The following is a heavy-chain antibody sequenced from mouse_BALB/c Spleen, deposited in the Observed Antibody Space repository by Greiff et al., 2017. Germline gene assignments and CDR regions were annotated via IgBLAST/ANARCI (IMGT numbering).Heavy chain of an antibody. V-gene: IGHV5-6-5*01. D-gene: IGHD2-12*01. CDR2: ISSGGST. Sequence: EVMLVESGGGLVKPGGSLKLSCAASGFTFSSYAMSWVRQTPEKRLEWVASISSGGSTYYPDSVKGRFTISRDNARNILYLQMSSLRSEDTAMYYCARLRRTFYWYFDVWGAGTTVTVSS. J-gene: IGHJ1*01. CDR3: ARLRRTFYWYFDV. CDR1: GFTFSSYA.